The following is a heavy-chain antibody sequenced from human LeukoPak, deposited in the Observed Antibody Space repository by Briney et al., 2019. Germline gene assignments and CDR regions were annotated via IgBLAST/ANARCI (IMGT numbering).Heavy chain of an antibody. CDR2: IYYSGST. CDR3: ARGITGTVDAFGI. J-gene: IGHJ3*02. D-gene: IGHD1-7*01. CDR1: GGYITHYY. Sequence: SETLSLTCNVSGGYITHYYWSWLRQPPGKGLEWIGYIYYSGSTNYNPSLKSRVTISVDTSKNQCSLKLSSVTAADTAVYYCARGITGTVDAFGIWGQGTMVTVSS. V-gene: IGHV4-59*01.